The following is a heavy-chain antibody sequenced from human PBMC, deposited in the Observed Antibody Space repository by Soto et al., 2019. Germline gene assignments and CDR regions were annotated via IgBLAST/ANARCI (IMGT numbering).Heavy chain of an antibody. CDR3: AKDFGSKYVNHNWPLDY. D-gene: IGHD1-1*01. V-gene: IGHV3-23*01. J-gene: IGHJ4*02. Sequence: DSVKGRFTISRDDSKKTLFLQMNSLRAEDTALYFCAKDFGSKYVNHNWPLDYWGQGTLVTVSS.